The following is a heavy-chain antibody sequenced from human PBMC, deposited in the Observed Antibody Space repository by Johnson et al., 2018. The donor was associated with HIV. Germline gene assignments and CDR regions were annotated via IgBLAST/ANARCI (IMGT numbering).Heavy chain of an antibody. CDR3: AREGVAVAGTGDAFDI. D-gene: IGHD6-19*01. CDR1: GFTFSSYA. J-gene: IGHJ3*02. V-gene: IGHV3-23*04. CDR2: ISGSGGST. Sequence: VQLVESGGGLVQPGGSLRLSCAASGFTFSSYAMSWVRQAPGKGLEWVSAISGSGGSTYYADSVKGRFTISRDNSKNTLYLQMNSLRAEDTAVYYCAREGVAVAGTGDAFDIWGQGTMVTVSS.